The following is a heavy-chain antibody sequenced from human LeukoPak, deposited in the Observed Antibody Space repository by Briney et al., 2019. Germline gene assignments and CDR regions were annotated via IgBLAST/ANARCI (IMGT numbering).Heavy chain of an antibody. CDR3: ARESSVGRITIFGVVIVTGPRKSRENNWFAP. D-gene: IGHD3-3*01. CDR1: GYSISSGYY. V-gene: IGHV4-38-2*02. CDR2: IYHSGST. Sequence: PSETLSLTCTVSGYSISSGYYWGWIRQPPGKGLEWIGSIYHSGSTYYNPSLKSRVTISVDTSKNQFSLKLSSVTAADTAVYYCARESSVGRITIFGVVIVTGPRKSRENNWFAPWGQGPLVTVSS. J-gene: IGHJ5*02.